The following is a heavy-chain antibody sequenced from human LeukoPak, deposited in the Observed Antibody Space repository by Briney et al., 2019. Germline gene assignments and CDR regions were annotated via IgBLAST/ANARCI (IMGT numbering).Heavy chain of an antibody. J-gene: IGHJ5*02. CDR1: GFTFDDYA. CDR3: AKGTTWNYEYNWFDP. D-gene: IGHD1-7*01. V-gene: IGHV3-9*01. CDR2: ISWNSGSI. Sequence: PGGSLRLSCAASGFTFDDYAMHWVRQAPGKGLEWVSGISWNSGSIGYADSVKGRFTISRDNAKNSLYLQMNSLRAEETALYYCAKGTTWNYEYNWFDPWGQGTLVTVSS.